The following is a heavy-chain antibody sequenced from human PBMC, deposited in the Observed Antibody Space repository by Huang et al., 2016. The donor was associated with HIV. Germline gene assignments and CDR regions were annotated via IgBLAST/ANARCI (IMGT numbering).Heavy chain of an antibody. V-gene: IGHV3-7*01. CDR3: ARGATSGF. J-gene: IGHJ4*02. Sequence: EVQLVESGGGLVQPGGSLRLSCAASGFTFSSSWMNWVRQAPGKELEWVANIKQDGSEKYYVDSVKGRFTISRDNAKNSLYLQMNGLRTEDTAVYYCARGATSGFWGQGTLVTVSS. CDR1: GFTFSSSW. CDR2: IKQDGSEK.